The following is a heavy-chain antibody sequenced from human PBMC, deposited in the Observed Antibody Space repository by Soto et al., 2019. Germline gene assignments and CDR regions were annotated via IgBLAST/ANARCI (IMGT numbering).Heavy chain of an antibody. V-gene: IGHV1-3*01. J-gene: IGHJ4*02. D-gene: IGHD2-15*01. CDR2: INAGNGNT. CDR1: GYTFTSYS. Sequence: ASVKVSCKASGYTFTSYSMHWVRQAPGQRLEWMGWINAGNGNTKYSQKFQGRVTITRDTSASTAYMELSSLRSEDTAVYYCARGPGGPDGPGDYWGQGTLVTVS. CDR3: ARGPGGPDGPGDY.